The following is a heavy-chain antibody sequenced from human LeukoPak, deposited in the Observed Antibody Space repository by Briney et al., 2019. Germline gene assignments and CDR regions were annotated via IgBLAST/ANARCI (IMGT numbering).Heavy chain of an antibody. V-gene: IGHV4-39*01. CDR3: ARHQYYDFWSGGTRVENWFDP. Sequence: SETLSLTCTVSGGSISSSSYYWGWIRQPPGKGLEWIGSIYYSGSTYYNPSLKSRVTISVDTSKNQFSLKLSSVTAADTAVYYCARHQYYDFWSGGTRVENWFDPWGQGTLVTVSS. CDR2: IYYSGST. CDR1: GGSISSSSYY. J-gene: IGHJ5*02. D-gene: IGHD3-3*01.